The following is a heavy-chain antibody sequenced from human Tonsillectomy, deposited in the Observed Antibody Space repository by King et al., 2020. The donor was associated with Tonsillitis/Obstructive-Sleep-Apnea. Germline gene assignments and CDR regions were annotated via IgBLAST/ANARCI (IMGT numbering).Heavy chain of an antibody. D-gene: IGHD4-11*01. CDR2: ISYDGSHK. CDR3: AKALDYSDYWYFDL. V-gene: IGHV3-30*18. CDR1: GFTFSSYG. Sequence: VQLVESGGGVVQPGRSLRLSCAASGFTFSSYGMHWVRQAPGKGLEGVAIISYDGSHKYYADSVKGRFTISRDNSKNTLYLQMNSLRAGDTAVYYCAKALDYSDYWYFDLWGRGTLVTVSS. J-gene: IGHJ2*01.